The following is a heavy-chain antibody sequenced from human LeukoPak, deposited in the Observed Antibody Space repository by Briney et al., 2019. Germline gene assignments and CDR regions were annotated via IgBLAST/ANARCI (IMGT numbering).Heavy chain of an antibody. CDR1: GFTCSSYW. D-gene: IGHD5-18*01. V-gene: IGHV3-7*01. J-gene: IGHJ6*03. CDR3: ARVGDTAMYYYMDV. Sequence: GGSLRRSCAASGFTCSSYWMSWVRQAPGKGLEWVANIKQDGSEKYYVDSVKGRFTISRDNAKNSLYLQMNSLRAEDTAVYYCARVGDTAMYYYMDVWGKGTTVTVSS. CDR2: IKQDGSEK.